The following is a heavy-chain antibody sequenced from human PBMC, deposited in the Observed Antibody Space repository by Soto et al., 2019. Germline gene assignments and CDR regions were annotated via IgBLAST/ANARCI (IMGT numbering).Heavy chain of an antibody. CDR1: GVTFSSYA. CDR2: IIPIFGTA. D-gene: IGHD3-3*01. J-gene: IGHJ5*02. CDR3: ARDSPTYYDFWSGYYLNWFDP. V-gene: IGHV1-69*06. Sequence: SVKVSCKASGVTFSSYAISWVRQAPGQGLEWMGGIIPIFGTANYAQKFQGRVTITADKSTSTAYMELSSLRSEDTAVYYCARDSPTYYDFWSGYYLNWFDPWGQGTLVTVSS.